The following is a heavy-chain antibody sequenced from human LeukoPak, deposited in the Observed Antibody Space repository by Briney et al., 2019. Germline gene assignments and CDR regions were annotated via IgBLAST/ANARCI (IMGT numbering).Heavy chain of an antibody. Sequence: PGGSLRLSCAASGFTFSSYEMNWVRQAPGKGLEWVSYISSSGSTIYYADSVKGRFTISRDNAKNSLYLQMNSLRAEDTAVYYCARAGTRDFGLLWFGELWHDAFDIWGQGTMVTVSS. CDR2: ISSSGSTI. CDR3: ARAGTRDFGLLWFGELWHDAFDI. CDR1: GFTFSSYE. J-gene: IGHJ3*02. D-gene: IGHD3-10*01. V-gene: IGHV3-48*03.